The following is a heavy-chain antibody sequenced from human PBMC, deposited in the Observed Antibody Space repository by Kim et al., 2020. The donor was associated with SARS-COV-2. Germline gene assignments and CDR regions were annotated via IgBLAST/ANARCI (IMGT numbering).Heavy chain of an antibody. CDR2: IKSKGNTYAT. Sequence: GVSLRLSCAASGFTLSGTATHWVRQASGKGLEWVGRIKSKGNTYATAYGASVKGRFTISRDDSENTAYLQMNSLKAEDTAVYYCTSGYCSGGTCYPQFDPWGQGTLVTVSS. V-gene: IGHV3-73*01. D-gene: IGHD2-15*01. J-gene: IGHJ5*02. CDR1: GFTLSGTA. CDR3: TSGYCSGGTCYPQFDP.